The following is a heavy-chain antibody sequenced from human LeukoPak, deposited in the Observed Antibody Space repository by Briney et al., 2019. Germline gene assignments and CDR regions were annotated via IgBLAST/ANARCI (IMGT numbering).Heavy chain of an antibody. CDR1: SGSISSYY. CDR2: TYTRGST. CDR3: ARDGSIAARPGWFDP. J-gene: IGHJ5*02. Sequence: SSETLSLTCTVSSGSISSYYRSWIRQPAGKGLEWIGRTYTRGSTNYNTSLKSRATRSVDTSRNQFSLKLSSVTAADTAVYYWARDGSIAARPGWFDPWGQGTLVTVSS. V-gene: IGHV4-4*07. D-gene: IGHD6-6*01.